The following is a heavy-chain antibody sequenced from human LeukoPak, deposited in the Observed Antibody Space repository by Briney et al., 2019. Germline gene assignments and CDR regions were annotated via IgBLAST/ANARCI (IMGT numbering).Heavy chain of an antibody. D-gene: IGHD2-15*01. J-gene: IGHJ5*02. CDR1: GDSISTSSYY. Sequence: PSGTLSLTCTVSGDSISTSSYYWGWIRQPPGKGLEWIGSVFFSGNTYYEPSLKSRVTISVATSTNQFSLNVRSVSAADTAVYYCARDPSRSCAGGNCFSSWGQGTLVIVSS. CDR3: ARDPSRSCAGGNCFSS. CDR2: VFFSGNT. V-gene: IGHV4-39*07.